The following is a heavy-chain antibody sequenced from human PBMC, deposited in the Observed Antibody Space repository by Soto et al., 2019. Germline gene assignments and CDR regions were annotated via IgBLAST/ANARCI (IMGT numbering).Heavy chain of an antibody. CDR1: GYSFTSYW. CDR3: ARLVPPRVDYMDV. CDR2: IYPGDSDT. J-gene: IGHJ6*03. Sequence: GESLKISCQGSGYSFTSYWIGWVRQMPGKGLEWMGIIYPGDSDTRYSPSFQGQVTISADKSISTAYLQWSSLKASDTAMYYCARLVPPRVDYMDVWGKGTTVTVSS. V-gene: IGHV5-51*01.